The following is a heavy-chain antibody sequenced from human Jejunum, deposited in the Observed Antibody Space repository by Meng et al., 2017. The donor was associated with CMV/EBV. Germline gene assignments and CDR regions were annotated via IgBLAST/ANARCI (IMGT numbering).Heavy chain of an antibody. CDR1: GDSIISGSHF. J-gene: IGHJ4*02. CDR2: VHYTETT. V-gene: IGHV4-39*07. Sequence: QVQLQESGPGLVKSSGXLPLSCTVSGDSIISGSHFWGWIRQAPGKGLEWIATVHYTETTHYNPSLRSRITISVDTAKNQISLKVSSLTAADTAIYYCAADISTAWFYYWGQGSLVTVSS. D-gene: IGHD2-2*01. CDR3: AADISTAWFYY.